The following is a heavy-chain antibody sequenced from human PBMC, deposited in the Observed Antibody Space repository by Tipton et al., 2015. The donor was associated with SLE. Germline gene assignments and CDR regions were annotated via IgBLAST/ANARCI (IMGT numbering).Heavy chain of an antibody. CDR2: IDHSGVT. CDR3: TRAEFSSNWYMYWHFDL. V-gene: IGHV4-34*01. CDR1: GRSFIGSY. Sequence: TLSLTCAVYGRSFIGSYWTWIRQPPGKGLEWIGDIDHSGVTHYNPSLKSRVTISRDTSGNQFSLNLSSVTASDTAVYFCTRAEFSSNWYMYWHFDLWGRGTPVTVSS. J-gene: IGHJ2*01. D-gene: IGHD6-13*01.